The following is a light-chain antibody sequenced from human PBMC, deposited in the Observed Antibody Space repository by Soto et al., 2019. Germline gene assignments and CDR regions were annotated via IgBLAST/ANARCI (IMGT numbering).Light chain of an antibody. CDR3: CSYATINTFV. CDR2: EDN. V-gene: IGLV2-23*02. Sequence: SALTQPASVSGSPGQSITISCTGTSSDVGTYNLVSWYQQHPGKAPKLLISEDNKRPSGVSNRFSGSKSGNTASLSISGLQAEDEADYYCCSYATINTFVFGTGTELTVL. CDR1: SSDVGTYNL. J-gene: IGLJ1*01.